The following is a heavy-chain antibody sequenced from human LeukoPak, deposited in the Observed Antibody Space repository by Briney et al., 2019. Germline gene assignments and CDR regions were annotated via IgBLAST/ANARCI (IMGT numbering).Heavy chain of an antibody. Sequence: SVKVSCKASGGTFISYAISWVRQAPGQGLEWMGGIIPIFGTANYAQKFQGRVTITADESTSTAYMELSSLRSEDTAVHYCAGALGVAPRVPLGYWGQGTLVTVSS. CDR3: AGALGVAPRVPLGY. CDR2: IIPIFGTA. V-gene: IGHV1-69*13. CDR1: GGTFISYA. J-gene: IGHJ4*02. D-gene: IGHD2-15*01.